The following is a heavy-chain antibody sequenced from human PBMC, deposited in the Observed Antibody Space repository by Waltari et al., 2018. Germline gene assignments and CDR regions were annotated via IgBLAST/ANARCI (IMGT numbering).Heavy chain of an antibody. D-gene: IGHD3-10*01. CDR2: SSSSGT. J-gene: IGHJ4*02. CDR3: AKAALDYYGSGAYFDH. Sequence: EVQLLQSGGGLVQPGGSLRLSCAASGFTFSNYAMAWVRQTPGKGLEVVSGSSSSGTYYGYSVKGRLTLSRDNSKDTLDLQMNSLRADDTAVYYCAKAALDYYGSGAYFDHWGQGALVTVSS. CDR1: GFTFSNYA. V-gene: IGHV3-23*01.